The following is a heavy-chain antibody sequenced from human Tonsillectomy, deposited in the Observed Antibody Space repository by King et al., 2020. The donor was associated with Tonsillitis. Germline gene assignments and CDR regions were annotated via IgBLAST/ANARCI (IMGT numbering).Heavy chain of an antibody. J-gene: IGHJ4*02. CDR3: AISPTAAVGNDY. V-gene: IGHV3-21*01. CDR1: GFTFSTYS. Sequence: VQLVESGGGLVKPGGSLRLSCAASGFTFSTYSMNWVRQAPGKGLEWVSSISTSSSYIYYADSVKGRFTISRDNAKNSLYLQMNSLRAEDTAVYYCAISPTAAVGNDYWGQGTLVTVSS. D-gene: IGHD2-2*01. CDR2: ISTSSSYI.